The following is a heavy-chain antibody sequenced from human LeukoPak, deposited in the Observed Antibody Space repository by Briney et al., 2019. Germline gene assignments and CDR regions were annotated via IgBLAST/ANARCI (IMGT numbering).Heavy chain of an antibody. CDR3: ARDNYAGANWFDP. V-gene: IGHV1-69*05. Sequence: SVKVSRKASGSTFSSYAISWVRQPPRPGLEWRGGIIAIFGTANYAKKFQGRVTITTDESTSTTYMELSSLRSEDTAVYYCARDNYAGANWFDPWGQGTLVTVSS. J-gene: IGHJ5*02. D-gene: IGHD1-7*01. CDR2: IIAIFGTA. CDR1: GSTFSSYA.